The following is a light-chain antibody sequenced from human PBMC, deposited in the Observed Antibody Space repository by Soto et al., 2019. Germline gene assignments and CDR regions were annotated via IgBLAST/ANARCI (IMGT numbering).Light chain of an antibody. Sequence: ALAQPASVSGSPGQSITISCTGTSSDVGSYNLVSWYQQHPGKAPKLMIYEGSKRPSGVSNRFSGSKSGNTASLTISGLQAEDEADYYCCSYAASYVFGTGTKVTVL. CDR1: SSDVGSYNL. V-gene: IGLV2-23*01. J-gene: IGLJ1*01. CDR2: EGS. CDR3: CSYAASYV.